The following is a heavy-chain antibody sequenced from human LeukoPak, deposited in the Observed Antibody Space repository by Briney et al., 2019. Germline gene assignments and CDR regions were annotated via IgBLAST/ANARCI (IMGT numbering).Heavy chain of an antibody. CDR2: INHSGST. V-gene: IGHV4-34*01. Sequence: SETLSLTCAVYGGSFSGYYCSWIRQPPGKGLEWIGEINHSGSTNYNPSLKSRVTISVDTSKNQFSLKLSSVTAADTAVYYCARVLNGSRAWSDYWGQGTLVTVSS. CDR3: ARVLNGSRAWSDY. D-gene: IGHD5-24*01. J-gene: IGHJ4*02. CDR1: GGSFSGYY.